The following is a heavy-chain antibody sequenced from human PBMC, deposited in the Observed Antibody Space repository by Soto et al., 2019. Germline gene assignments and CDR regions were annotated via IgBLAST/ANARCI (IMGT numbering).Heavy chain of an antibody. CDR2: IMPVFPTA. D-gene: IGHD3-3*02. CDR1: GGTFRTSA. V-gene: IGHV1-69*12. CDR3: ARDKDRQQLGGNYYYIMDV. J-gene: IGHJ6*01. Sequence: QVQLVQSGAEVKKPGSSVKVSCKTSGGTFRTSAISWVRQAPGQGLEWMGGIMPVFPTADYAQKFQGRVTITGDESTSTAYMELSRLRSEDTAVYYCARDKDRQQLGGNYYYIMDVWGQGTTVTVSS.